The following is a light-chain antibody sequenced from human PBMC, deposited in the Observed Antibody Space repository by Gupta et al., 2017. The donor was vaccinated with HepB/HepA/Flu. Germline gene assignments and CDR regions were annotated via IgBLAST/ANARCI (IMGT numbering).Light chain of an antibody. Sequence: QSALPQPRSLSVSPGPPVFISCTGTSSDVGRYDYVSWYQQHPGKAPKLMMYDVSTRRSGVPDRYSGAKSGNTASLTISGLQLEDEADYYCCSFVGFYTVVFGGGTKLTVL. V-gene: IGLV2-11*01. J-gene: IGLJ3*02. CDR1: SSDVGRYDY. CDR3: CSFVGFYTVV. CDR2: DVS.